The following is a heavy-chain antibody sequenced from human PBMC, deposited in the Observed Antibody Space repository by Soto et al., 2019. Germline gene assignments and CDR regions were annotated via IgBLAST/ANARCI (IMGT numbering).Heavy chain of an antibody. CDR2: IIPILGIA. J-gene: IGHJ4*02. V-gene: IGHV1-69*02. Sequence: ASVKVSCKASGYTFTSYTISWVRQAPGQGLEWMGRIIPILGIANYAQKFHGRVTITADKSTSTAYMELSSLRSEDTAVYYCVTSRCSSTSCLFDYWGQGTLVTVSS. D-gene: IGHD2-2*01. CDR3: VTSRCSSTSCLFDY. CDR1: GYTFTSYT.